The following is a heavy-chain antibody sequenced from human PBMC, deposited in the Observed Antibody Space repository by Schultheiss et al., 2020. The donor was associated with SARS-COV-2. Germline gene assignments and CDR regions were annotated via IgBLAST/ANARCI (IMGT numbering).Heavy chain of an antibody. CDR3: AHRQGFSYGMDV. J-gene: IGHJ6*02. Sequence: SGPTLVKPKQTLTLTCTFSGFSLSTSGMCVSWIRQPPGKALEWLARIDWDDDKYYSTSLKTRLTISKDTSKNQVVLTMTNMDPVDTATYYCAHRQGFSYGMDVWGQGTTVTVSS. D-gene: IGHD2-15*01. V-gene: IGHV2-70*12. CDR1: GFSLSTSGMC. CDR2: IDWDDDK.